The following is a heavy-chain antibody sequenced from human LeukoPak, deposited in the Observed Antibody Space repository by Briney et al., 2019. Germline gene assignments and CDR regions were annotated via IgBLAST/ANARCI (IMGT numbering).Heavy chain of an antibody. CDR1: GYTFTSYG. D-gene: IGHD3-22*01. CDR2: ISAYNGNT. J-gene: IGHJ3*02. V-gene: IGHV1-18*01. Sequence: ASVKVSCKASGYTFTSYGISWVRQAPGQGLEWMGRISAYNGNTNYAQKLQGRVTMTTETSTSTAYMELRSLRSDDTAVYYCAKDRSAAERAYYYDIGGPPKRYPFDIWGQGTMVTVSS. CDR3: AKDRSAAERAYYYDIGGPPKRYPFDI.